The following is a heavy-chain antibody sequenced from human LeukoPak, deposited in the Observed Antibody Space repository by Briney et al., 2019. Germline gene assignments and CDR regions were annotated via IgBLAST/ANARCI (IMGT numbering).Heavy chain of an antibody. V-gene: IGHV3-23*01. CDR2: ISDSGGST. CDR3: AKRYCSGGSSCFDY. D-gene: IGHD2-15*01. J-gene: IGHJ4*02. Sequence: GGSLRLSCAASGFTFSSYAMSWVRQAPGKGLEWVSAISDSGGSTYYADSVKGRFTISRDNSKNTLYLQMNSLRAEDTAQYYCAKRYCSGGSSCFDYWGQGTLVTVSS. CDR1: GFTFSSYA.